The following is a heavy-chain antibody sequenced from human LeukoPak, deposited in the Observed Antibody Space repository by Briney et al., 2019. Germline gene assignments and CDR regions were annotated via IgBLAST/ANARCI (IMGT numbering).Heavy chain of an antibody. CDR2: IYTSGST. CDR1: GGSISSGYYF. V-gene: IGHV4-61*09. CDR3: ASARIVGANGWFDP. J-gene: IGHJ5*02. D-gene: IGHD1-26*01. Sequence: SETLSLTCTVSGGSISSGYYFWSWIRQPAGKGLEWIGHIYTSGSTTYNPSLKSRVTISVDTSKNQFSLKLSSVTAADTAIYYCASARIVGANGWFDPWGQGTLVTVSS.